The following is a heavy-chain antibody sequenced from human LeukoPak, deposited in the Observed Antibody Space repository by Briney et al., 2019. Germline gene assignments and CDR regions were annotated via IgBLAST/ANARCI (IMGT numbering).Heavy chain of an antibody. CDR1: GFTFSSYA. V-gene: IGHV3-30-3*01. D-gene: IGHD2-2*02. CDR2: ISYDGSNK. CDR3: ERGLCSSTSCYTTDFDY. J-gene: IGHJ4*02. Sequence: PGGSLRLSCSASGFTFSSYAMHWVRQAPGKGLEGVAVISYDGSNKYYADSVKGGFTISRDNSKNTMYLQMNSLRAEDTAVCYCERGLCSSTSCYTTDFDYWGQGTLVTVSS.